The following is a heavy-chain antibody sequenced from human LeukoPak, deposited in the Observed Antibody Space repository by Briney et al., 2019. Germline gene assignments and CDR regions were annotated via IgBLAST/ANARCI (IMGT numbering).Heavy chain of an antibody. CDR3: ARDLGWYIKYGMDV. CDR2: ISSSGSTI. V-gene: IGHV3-11*01. CDR1: GFTFSDYY. Sequence: PGGSLRLSCAASGFTFSDYYMSWIRQAPGKGLEWASYISSSGSTIYYADSVKGRFTISRDNAKNSLYLQMNSLRAEDTAVYYCARDLGWYIKYGMDVWGQGTTVTVSS. J-gene: IGHJ6*02. D-gene: IGHD6-19*01.